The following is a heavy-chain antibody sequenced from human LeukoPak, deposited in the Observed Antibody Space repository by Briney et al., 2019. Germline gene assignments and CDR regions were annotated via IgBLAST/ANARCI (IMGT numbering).Heavy chain of an antibody. CDR2: IYSGGST. CDR3: ARDAYSSGWYSDY. D-gene: IGHD6-19*01. Sequence: GGSLRLPCAASGFTVSSNYMSWVRQVPGKGLEWVSVIYSGGSTYYADSVKGRFTISRDNSKNTLYLQMNSLRAEDTAVYYCARDAYSSGWYSDYWGQGTLVTVSS. CDR1: GFTVSSNY. V-gene: IGHV3-53*01. J-gene: IGHJ4*02.